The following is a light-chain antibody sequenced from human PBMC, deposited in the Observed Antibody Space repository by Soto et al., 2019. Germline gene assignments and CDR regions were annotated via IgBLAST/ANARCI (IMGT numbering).Light chain of an antibody. Sequence: QSALTQPASVSGSPGQSITISCTGTSSDVGGYNYVSWYQQHPGKAPNLIIFDVSNRPSGVSNRFSGSKSGNSASRTISGLQAEDEADYYCSSYTGSNTPVVFGGGTKLTVL. V-gene: IGLV2-14*01. J-gene: IGLJ2*01. CDR3: SSYTGSNTPVV. CDR1: SSDVGGYNY. CDR2: DVS.